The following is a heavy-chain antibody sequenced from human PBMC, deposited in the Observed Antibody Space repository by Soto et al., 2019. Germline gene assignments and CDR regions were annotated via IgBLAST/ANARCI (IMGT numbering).Heavy chain of an antibody. CDR3: ARGRGGSGYDGRFDY. Sequence: QVQLVESGGGVVQPGRSLRLSCAASGFTFSSYAMHWVRQAPGKGLEWVAVISYDGSNKYYADSVKGRFTISRDNSKNTLYLQMNSLRAEDTAVYYCARGRGGSGYDGRFDYWGQGTLVTVSS. CDR1: GFTFSSYA. D-gene: IGHD3-22*01. CDR2: ISYDGSNK. J-gene: IGHJ4*02. V-gene: IGHV3-30-3*01.